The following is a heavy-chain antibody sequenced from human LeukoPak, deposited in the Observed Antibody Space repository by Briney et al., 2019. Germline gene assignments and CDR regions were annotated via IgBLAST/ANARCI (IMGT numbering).Heavy chain of an antibody. V-gene: IGHV4-39*07. D-gene: IGHD5-12*01. CDR2: IYYSGST. CDR3: ARSLASQWLRWYYYYMDV. J-gene: IGHJ6*03. CDR1: GDSISSSSYY. Sequence: SETLSLTCTVSGDSISSSSYYWGWIRQPPGKGLEWLGSIYYSGSTYYNRSLKSRVTISVDTSKNQFSLKLSSVTAADTAVYYCARSLASQWLRWYYYYMDVWGKGTTVTVPS.